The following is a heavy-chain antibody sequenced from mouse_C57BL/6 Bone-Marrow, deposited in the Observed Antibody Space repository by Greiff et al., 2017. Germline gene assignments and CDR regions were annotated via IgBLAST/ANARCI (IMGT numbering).Heavy chain of an antibody. D-gene: IGHD1-1*01. Sequence: VQGVESGPGLVAPSQSLSITCTVSGFSLTSYGVDWVRQPPGKGLEWLGVIGGGGSTNYNSALMSRLSIRKDNSKSQVFLKMNILQTDDTAMYYCATHNYGSSPYYAMDYWGQGTSVTVSS. CDR1: GFSLTSYG. V-gene: IGHV2-9*01. J-gene: IGHJ4*01. CDR2: IGGGGST. CDR3: ATHNYGSSPYYAMDY.